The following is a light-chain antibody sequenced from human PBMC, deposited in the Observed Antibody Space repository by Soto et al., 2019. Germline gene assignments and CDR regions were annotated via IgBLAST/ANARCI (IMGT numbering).Light chain of an antibody. CDR2: DVT. CDR3: CSYAGGSYV. V-gene: IGLV2-11*01. CDR1: SSDVGGYNY. J-gene: IGLJ1*01. Sequence: QSALTQPRSVSGSPGQSVTISCTGTSSDVGGYNYVSWYQHHPGKAPKVMIYDVTKRPPGVPDRFSGSKSGDTASLTLSGLQAYDEADYYCCSYAGGSYVFGTGTKLTVL.